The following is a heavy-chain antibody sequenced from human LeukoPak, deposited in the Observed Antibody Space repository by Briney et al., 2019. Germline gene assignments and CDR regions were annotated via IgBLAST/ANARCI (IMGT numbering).Heavy chain of an antibody. D-gene: IGHD3-10*01. CDR2: ISSSSNYI. V-gene: IGHV3-21*01. Sequence: PGGSLRLSCAASGLTFSSYSMNWVRHAPGKGLEWVSSISSSSNYIYYADSVKGRFTISRDNAKNSLYLQMNSLRAEDTAVYYCARVPHAMVRGVIITEFYFDYWGQGTLVTVSS. CDR1: GLTFSSYS. J-gene: IGHJ4*02. CDR3: ARVPHAMVRGVIITEFYFDY.